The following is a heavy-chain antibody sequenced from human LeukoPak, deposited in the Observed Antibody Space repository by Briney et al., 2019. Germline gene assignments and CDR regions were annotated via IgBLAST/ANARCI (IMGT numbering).Heavy chain of an antibody. V-gene: IGHV4-39*01. D-gene: IGHD6-6*01. CDR2: IYYSGST. Sequence: PSETLSPTCTVSGGSISSSSYYWGWIRQPPGKGLEWIGSIYYSGSTYYNPSLKSRVTISVDTSKNQFSLKLSSVTAADTAVYYCARFLWQLVGGDDYWGQGTLVTVSS. CDR1: GGSISSSSYY. J-gene: IGHJ4*02. CDR3: ARFLWQLVGGDDY.